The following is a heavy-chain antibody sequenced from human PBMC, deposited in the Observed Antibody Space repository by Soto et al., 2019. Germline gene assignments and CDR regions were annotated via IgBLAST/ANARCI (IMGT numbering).Heavy chain of an antibody. CDR2: INPSGGST. CDR3: ARESSGAGYCSGGSCYYYYYGMDV. Sequence: QVQLVQSGAEVKKPGASVKVSCKASGYTFTSYYMHWVRQAPGQGLEWMGIINPSGGSTSYAQKFQGRVTMTRDTSTSTVYMELSSLRSEDTAVYYCARESSGAGYCSGGSCYYYYYGMDVWGQGTTVTVSS. D-gene: IGHD2-15*01. CDR1: GYTFTSYY. V-gene: IGHV1-46*01. J-gene: IGHJ6*02.